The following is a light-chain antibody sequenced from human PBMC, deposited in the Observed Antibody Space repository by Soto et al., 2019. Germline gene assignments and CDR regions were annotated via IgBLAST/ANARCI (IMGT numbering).Light chain of an antibody. CDR2: RAS. CDR3: QQYNVYWT. Sequence: DIQMTQSPSSLSASVGDRVTITCRASQSIASYLNWYQHKPGRAPKLLIHRASTLESGVPSRFSGSGSGTEFTLTISSLQPDDFATYYCQQYNVYWTFGQGTKV. J-gene: IGKJ1*01. V-gene: IGKV1-5*03. CDR1: QSIASY.